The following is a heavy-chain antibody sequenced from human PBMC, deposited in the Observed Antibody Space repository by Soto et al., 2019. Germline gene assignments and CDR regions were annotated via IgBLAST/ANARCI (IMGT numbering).Heavy chain of an antibody. D-gene: IGHD2-21*01. CDR2: LNPGNGNT. CDR1: GYTFTNYA. CDR3: ARDQGIPYCGGDCYSDWYFDL. Sequence: QVQLVQSGAEVKEPGASVKVSCRASGYTFTNYAIHWVRQAPGQRLEWMGWLNPGNGNTKYPQKFQGRVTITRDTSASTADMFLSSLRSEDTAVYYCARDQGIPYCGGDCYSDWYFDLWGRGTLVTVYS. J-gene: IGHJ2*01. V-gene: IGHV1-3*01.